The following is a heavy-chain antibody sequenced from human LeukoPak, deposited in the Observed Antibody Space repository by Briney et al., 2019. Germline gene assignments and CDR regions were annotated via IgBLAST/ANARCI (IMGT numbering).Heavy chain of an antibody. CDR3: ARDLLEPADGSYYYYMDV. CDR2: IYTTGST. Sequence: SETLSLTCTVSGGSISSYYWSWIRQPAGKGLEWIGRIYTTGSTNYNPSLKSRVNMSVDTSKNQFSLKLSSVTAADTAVYYCARDLLEPADGSYYYYMDVWGKGTTVTVSS. CDR1: GGSISSYY. V-gene: IGHV4-4*07. J-gene: IGHJ6*03. D-gene: IGHD1-1*01.